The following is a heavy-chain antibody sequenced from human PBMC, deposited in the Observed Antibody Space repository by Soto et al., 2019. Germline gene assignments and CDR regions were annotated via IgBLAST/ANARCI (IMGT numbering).Heavy chain of an antibody. CDR2: ISGSGGST. Sequence: EVQLLESGGGLVQPGGSLRLSCAASGFTFSSYAMSWVRQAPGKGLEWVSAISGSGGSTYYADSVKGRFTISRDNSKNALYLHMGILRAEDTAVYYCAKDVVVVPAAMEEGYYYYGMDVWGQGTTVTVSS. D-gene: IGHD2-2*01. CDR3: AKDVVVVPAAMEEGYYYYGMDV. CDR1: GFTFSSYA. V-gene: IGHV3-23*01. J-gene: IGHJ6*02.